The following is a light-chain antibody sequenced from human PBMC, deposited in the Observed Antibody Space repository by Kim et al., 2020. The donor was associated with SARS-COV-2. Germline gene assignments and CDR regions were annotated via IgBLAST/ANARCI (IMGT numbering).Light chain of an antibody. V-gene: IGKV3-11*01. Sequence: LSWSPGENATLPGRASQSVNTVVAWYRQKPGQAPRLLSFDASNRATGIPARFSGSGYGTDFNLTISSLEPEDFAVYYCQQRNNWLIFGGGTTVE. CDR3: QQRNNWLI. CDR1: QSVNTV. CDR2: DAS. J-gene: IGKJ4*01.